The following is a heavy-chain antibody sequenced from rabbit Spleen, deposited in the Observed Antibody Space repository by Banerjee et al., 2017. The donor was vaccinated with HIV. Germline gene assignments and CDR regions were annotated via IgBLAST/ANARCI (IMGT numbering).Heavy chain of an antibody. J-gene: IGHJ4*01. CDR3: ARGGYGGHIYAMGL. CDR2: IYAGSSDST. CDR1: GFSFSNKAV. D-gene: IGHD4-2*01. Sequence: QEQLVESGGGLVQPEGSLKLSCTASGFSFSNKAVMCWVRQAPGKGLEWIASIYAGSSDSTYSATWAKGRFTISKTSSTTVTLQMTSLTDADTATYFCARGGYGGHIYAMGLWGPGTLVTVS. V-gene: IGHV1S45*01.